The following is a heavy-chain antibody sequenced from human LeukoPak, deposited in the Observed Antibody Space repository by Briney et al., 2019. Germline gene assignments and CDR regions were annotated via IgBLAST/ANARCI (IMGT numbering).Heavy chain of an antibody. CDR3: ARDCGDTAMVIQFLYYYYGMDV. CDR2: ISAYNGNT. V-gene: IGHV1-18*01. D-gene: IGHD5-18*01. CDR1: GYTFTSYG. J-gene: IGHJ6*02. Sequence: ASVEVPCKASGYTFTSYGISWVRQAPGQGLEWMGWISAYNGNTNYAQKLQGRVTMTTDTSTSTAYMELRSLRSDDTAVYYCARDCGDTAMVIQFLYYYYGMDVWGQGTTVTVSS.